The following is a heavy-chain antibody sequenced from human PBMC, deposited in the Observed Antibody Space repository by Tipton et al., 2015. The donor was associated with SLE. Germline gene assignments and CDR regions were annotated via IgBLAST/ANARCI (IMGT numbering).Heavy chain of an antibody. V-gene: IGHV4-31*03. J-gene: IGHJ2*01. CDR3: ARTTIAAAGTWYFDL. Sequence: TLSLTCTVSGGSISSGGYYWSWIRQHPGKGLEWIGYIYYSGSTYYNPSLKSRVTISIDTSKNQFSLKLSSVTAADTAVYYCARTTIAAAGTWYFDLWGRGTLVTVSS. D-gene: IGHD6-13*01. CDR2: IYYSGST. CDR1: GGSISSGGYY.